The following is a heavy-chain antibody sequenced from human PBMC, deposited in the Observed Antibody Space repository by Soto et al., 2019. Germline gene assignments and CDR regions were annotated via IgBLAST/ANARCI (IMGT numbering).Heavy chain of an antibody. CDR1: GFSLSTSGLG. J-gene: IGHJ6*02. CDR3: AHTKTGYSSSCYLSAYYGMDV. V-gene: IGHV2-5*01. CDR2: IYWNDDK. Sequence: SGATLVNPTQTLTLTCTFSGFSLSTSGLGVGWIRQPPGKALEWLALIYWNDDKRYSPSLKSRLTITKDTSKNQVVLTMTNMDPVDTATYYCAHTKTGYSSSCYLSAYYGMDVWGQGTTVTVSS. D-gene: IGHD6-13*01.